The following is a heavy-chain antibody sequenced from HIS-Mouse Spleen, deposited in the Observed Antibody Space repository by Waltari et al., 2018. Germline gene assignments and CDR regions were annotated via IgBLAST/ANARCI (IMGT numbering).Heavy chain of an antibody. CDR3: ARGPYSSSSKRPYFDY. CDR2: INHSGST. V-gene: IGHV4-34*01. Sequence: QVQLQQWGAGLLKPSETLSLTCAVYGGSFSGYYWSWIRQPPGKGLEWIGEINHSGSTNYNPSLKSRVTISVDTSKNQFSLKLSSVTAADTAVYYCARGPYSSSSKRPYFDYWGQGTLVTVSS. J-gene: IGHJ4*02. D-gene: IGHD6-6*01. CDR1: GGSFSGYY.